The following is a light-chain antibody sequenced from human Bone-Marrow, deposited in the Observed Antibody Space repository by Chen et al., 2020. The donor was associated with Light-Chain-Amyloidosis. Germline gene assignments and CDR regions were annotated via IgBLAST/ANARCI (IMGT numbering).Light chain of an antibody. CDR2: EVS. CDR3: CSYRGRSDLFV. V-gene: IGLV2-14*01. Sequence: QSSRPQPASLSWSPGQSIAISCTGTSGDVGAYNHVSWYQQHPGKAPKVMLYEVSNRPSGVSDRFSGCESGNTAFRTVAGLRAEDEADYYCCSYRGRSDLFVFGSGPRVTVL. CDR1: SGDVGAYNH. J-gene: IGLJ1*01.